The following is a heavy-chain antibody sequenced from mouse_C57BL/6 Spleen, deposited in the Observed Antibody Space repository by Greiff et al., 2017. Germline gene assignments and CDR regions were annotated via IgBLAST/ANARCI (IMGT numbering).Heavy chain of an antibody. V-gene: IGHV7-3*01. J-gene: IGHJ3*01. CDR2: IRNKANGYTT. Sequence: EVHLVASGGGLVQPGGSLSLSCAASGFTFTDYYMSWVRQPPGKALEWLGFIRNKANGYTTEYSASVKGRFTISRDNSQSILYLQMNALRAEDSATYYCARYGTGTWFAYWGQGTLVTVSA. CDR3: ARYGTGTWFAY. CDR1: GFTFTDYY. D-gene: IGHD4-1*01.